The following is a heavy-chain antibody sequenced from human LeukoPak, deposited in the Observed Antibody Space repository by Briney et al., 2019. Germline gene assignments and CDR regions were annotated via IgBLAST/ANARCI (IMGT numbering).Heavy chain of an antibody. D-gene: IGHD2-2*01. Sequence: GGSLRLSCAASGFTFSSYWMSWVRQAPGKGLEWVANINQEGSGEYYVDSVKGRFTISRDNAKNSLFLQMNSLRAEDTAIYYCARAGPYQLPPRPVDYWGQGTLVTVSS. V-gene: IGHV3-7*01. CDR3: ARAGPYQLPPRPVDY. CDR1: GFTFSSYW. CDR2: INQEGSGE. J-gene: IGHJ4*02.